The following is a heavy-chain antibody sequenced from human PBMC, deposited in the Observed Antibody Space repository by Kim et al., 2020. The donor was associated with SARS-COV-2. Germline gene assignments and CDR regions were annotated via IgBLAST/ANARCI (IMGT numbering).Heavy chain of an antibody. Sequence: DSVKGRFTISRDNSKNTLYLQMNSLRAEDTAVYYCARSRSSGYYYAVDYWGQGTLVTVSS. CDR3: ARSRSSGYYYAVDY. V-gene: IGHV3-30*01. J-gene: IGHJ4*02. D-gene: IGHD3-22*01.